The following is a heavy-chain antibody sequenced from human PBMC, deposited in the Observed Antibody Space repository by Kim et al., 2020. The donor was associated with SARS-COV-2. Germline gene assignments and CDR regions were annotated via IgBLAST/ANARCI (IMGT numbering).Heavy chain of an antibody. V-gene: IGHV3-23*01. D-gene: IGHD1-26*01. CDR2: ISGSGGST. CDR3: AKVRDNPVGLTYYGMDV. CDR1: GFTFSSYA. J-gene: IGHJ6*02. Sequence: GGSLRLSCAASGFTFSSYAMSWVRQAPGKGLEWVSAISGSGGSTYYADSVKGRFTISRDNSKNTLYLQMNSLRAEDTAVYYCAKVRDNPVGLTYYGMDVWGQGTTVTVSS.